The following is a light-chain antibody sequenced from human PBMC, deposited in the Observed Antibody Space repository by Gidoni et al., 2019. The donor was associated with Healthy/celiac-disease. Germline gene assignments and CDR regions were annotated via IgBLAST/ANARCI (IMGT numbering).Light chain of an antibody. Sequence: SYELTQPPSVSVSPGQTARITCPGDALPKQYAYWYQQKPCQAPVLVIYKDSERPSGIPERFSGSSSGTTVTLTISGVQAEDEADYYCQSADSSGTYQVFGTGTKVTVL. CDR1: ALPKQY. V-gene: IGLV3-25*03. CDR3: QSADSSGTYQV. J-gene: IGLJ1*01. CDR2: KDS.